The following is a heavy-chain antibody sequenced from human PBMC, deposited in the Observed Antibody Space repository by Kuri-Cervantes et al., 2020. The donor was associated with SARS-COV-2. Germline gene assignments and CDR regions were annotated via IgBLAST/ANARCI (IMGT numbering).Heavy chain of an antibody. D-gene: IGHD2-2*01. V-gene: IGHV3-7*01. CDR3: ARDSPEDILVVPAAMEPYYFDY. Sequence: GGSLRLSRAASGFTFSSYWMSWVRQAPGKGLEWVANIKQDGSEKYYVDSVKGRFTISRDNAKNSLYLQMNSLRAEDTAVYYCARDSPEDILVVPAAMEPYYFDYWGQGTLVTVSS. CDR2: IKQDGSEK. CDR1: GFTFSSYW. J-gene: IGHJ4*02.